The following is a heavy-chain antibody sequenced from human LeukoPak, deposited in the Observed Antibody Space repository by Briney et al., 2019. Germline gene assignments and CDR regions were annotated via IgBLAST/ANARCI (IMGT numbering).Heavy chain of an antibody. V-gene: IGHV3-9*01. Sequence: GRSLRLSCAASGFTFDDYAMHWVRQAPGKGLEWVSGISWNSGSIGYADSVKGRFTISRDNAKNSLYLQMNSLRAEDTALYYCAKDNFWSGYYRAFDYWGQGTLVTVSS. D-gene: IGHD3-3*01. CDR3: AKDNFWSGYYRAFDY. CDR1: GFTFDDYA. CDR2: ISWNSGSI. J-gene: IGHJ4*02.